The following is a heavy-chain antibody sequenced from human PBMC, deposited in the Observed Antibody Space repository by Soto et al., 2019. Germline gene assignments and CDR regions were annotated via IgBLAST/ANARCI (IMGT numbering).Heavy chain of an antibody. CDR1: GFTFSSYW. CDR3: ARDYCSSTSCYFSY. Sequence: VQLVESGGGLVQPGGSLRLSCAASGFTFSSYWMSWVRQAPGKGLEWVANIKQDGSEKYYVDSVKGRFTISRDNAKNSLYLQMNSLRAEDTAVYYCARDYCSSTSCYFSYWGQGTLVTVSS. J-gene: IGHJ4*02. D-gene: IGHD2-2*01. V-gene: IGHV3-7*01. CDR2: IKQDGSEK.